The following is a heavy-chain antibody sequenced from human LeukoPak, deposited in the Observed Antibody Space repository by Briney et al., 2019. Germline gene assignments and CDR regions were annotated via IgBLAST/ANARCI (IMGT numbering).Heavy chain of an antibody. V-gene: IGHV1-8*01. CDR3: ARGNDFWSGYPTYWFDP. D-gene: IGHD3-3*01. Sequence: GASVKVSCKASGYTFTSYDINWVRQATGQGLEWMGWMNPNSGNTGYAQKFQGRVIMTRNTSISTAYMELSSLRSEDTAVYYCARGNDFWSGYPTYWFDPWGQGTLVTVSS. J-gene: IGHJ5*02. CDR1: GYTFTSYD. CDR2: MNPNSGNT.